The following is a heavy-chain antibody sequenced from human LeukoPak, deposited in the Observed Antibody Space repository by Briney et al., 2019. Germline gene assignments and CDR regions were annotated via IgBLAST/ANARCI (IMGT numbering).Heavy chain of an antibody. V-gene: IGHV4-38-2*02. CDR2: VFQLQTVRT. J-gene: IGHJ4*02. Sequence: SETLSLTCTVSGPSITNTYYWAWFRPPPGKGLEWIATVFQLQTVRTFSNPSLESRVTLSLDTSQNQFSLNLTSVTAADTALYFCARVLNVPKLIDSWGQGALVTVSS. CDR1: GPSITNTYY. D-gene: IGHD3-16*01. CDR3: ARVLNVPKLIDS.